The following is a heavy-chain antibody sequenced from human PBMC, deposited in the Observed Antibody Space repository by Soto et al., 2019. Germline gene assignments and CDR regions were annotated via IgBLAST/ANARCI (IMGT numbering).Heavy chain of an antibody. D-gene: IGHD3-22*01. Sequence: PSETLSLTCSVSGYLISSGYYWGWIRQTPGKGLEWLGSIDYSGRTYYNPSLKSRVSTSVDLSKNQFSLNLRSVTAADTAVYFCARDLSPGYDSYYFDYWGQGTLVTVSS. CDR1: GYLISSGYY. CDR3: ARDLSPGYDSYYFDY. J-gene: IGHJ4*02. CDR2: IDYSGRT. V-gene: IGHV4-38-2*02.